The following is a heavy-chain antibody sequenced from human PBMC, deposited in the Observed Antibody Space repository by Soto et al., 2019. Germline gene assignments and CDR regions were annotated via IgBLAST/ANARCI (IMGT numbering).Heavy chain of an antibody. CDR1: GGSISSSNW. D-gene: IGHD3-16*01. CDR2: IYHSGST. Sequence: SETLSLTCAVSGGSISSSNWWSWVRQPPGKGLEWSGEIYHSGSTNYNPSLKSRVTISVDKSKNQFSLKLSSVTAADTAGYYCARDQFGGDFDYWGQGTRVTVSS. V-gene: IGHV4-4*02. CDR3: ARDQFGGDFDY. J-gene: IGHJ4*02.